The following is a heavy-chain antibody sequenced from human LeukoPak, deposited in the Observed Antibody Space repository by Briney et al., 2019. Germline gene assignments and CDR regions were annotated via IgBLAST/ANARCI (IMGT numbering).Heavy chain of an antibody. V-gene: IGHV4-4*09. CDR3: ASASRRDGYNQLIYYFDY. D-gene: IGHD5-24*01. Sequence: SETLSLTCTVSGGSISSYYWSWIRQPPGKGLEWIGYIYTSGSTNYNPPLKSRVTISVDTSKNQFSLKLSSVTAADTAVYYCASASRRDGYNQLIYYFDYWGQGTLVTVSS. CDR2: IYTSGST. J-gene: IGHJ4*02. CDR1: GGSISSYY.